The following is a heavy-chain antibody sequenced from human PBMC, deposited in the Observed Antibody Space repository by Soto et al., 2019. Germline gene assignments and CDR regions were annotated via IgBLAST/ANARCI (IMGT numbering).Heavy chain of an antibody. V-gene: IGHV3-74*01. CDR3: AREYSSSSYYYHGMDV. CDR2: INSDGSST. D-gene: IGHD6-6*01. J-gene: IGHJ6*02. CDR1: GFTFSSYW. Sequence: GGSLRLSCAASGFTFSSYWMHWVRQAPGKGLVWVSRINSDGSSTSYADSVKGRFTISRDNAKNTLYLQMNSLRAEDTAVYYCAREYSSSSYYYHGMDVWGQGTTVTVSS.